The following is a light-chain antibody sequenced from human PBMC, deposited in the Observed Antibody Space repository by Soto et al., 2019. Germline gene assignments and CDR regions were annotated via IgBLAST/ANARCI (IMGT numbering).Light chain of an antibody. CDR2: GAS. CDR1: QSVSDN. CDR3: QQYGSSGR. J-gene: IGKJ1*01. Sequence: EIVLTQSPGTLSLSPGERGTLSCRASQSVSDNLAWYQQKPGQAPRLLIYGASNRATGIPDRFSGSGSGTDFTLTISRLEPEDFAVYYCQQYGSSGRFGQGTKVDIK. V-gene: IGKV3-20*01.